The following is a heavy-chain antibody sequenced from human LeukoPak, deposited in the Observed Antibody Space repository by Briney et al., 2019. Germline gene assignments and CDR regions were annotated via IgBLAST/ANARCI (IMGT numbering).Heavy chain of an antibody. Sequence: GGSLRLSCAASGFTFSSYSMNWVREAPGKGLGWVSSISSSSSYIYYADSVKGRFTISRDNAKNSLYLQMNSLRAEDTAVYYCARVLIAVAGTRAYYFDYWGQGTLVTVSS. CDR3: ARVLIAVAGTRAYYFDY. J-gene: IGHJ4*02. CDR2: ISSSSSYI. V-gene: IGHV3-21*01. CDR1: GFTFSSYS. D-gene: IGHD6-19*01.